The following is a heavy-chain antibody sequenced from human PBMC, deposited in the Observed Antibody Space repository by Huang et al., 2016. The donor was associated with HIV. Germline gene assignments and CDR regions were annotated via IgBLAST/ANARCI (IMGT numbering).Heavy chain of an antibody. CDR1: GGSITSGSYY. V-gene: IGHV4-61*09. CDR3: ARAMFSPDAFDI. CDR2: MYTSRST. D-gene: IGHD3-10*02. J-gene: IGHJ3*02. Sequence: QVQLQESGPGLVKPSQTLSLTCTVSGGSITSGSYYWSWIRQPAGKGLEWIGHMYTSRSTNFKPSLKSRVTIILDTSMNMFSRKLSSVTAADTAVYYCARAMFSPDAFDIWGQGTMVTVSS.